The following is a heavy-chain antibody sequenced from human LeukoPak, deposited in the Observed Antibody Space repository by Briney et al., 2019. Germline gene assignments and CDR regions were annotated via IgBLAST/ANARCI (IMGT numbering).Heavy chain of an antibody. Sequence: GGSLRLSCAASGFTFSDYYMSWIRQAPGKGLEWVSYISSSGSTIYYADSVKGRFTISRDNAKNSLYLQMNSLRAEDTAVYYCARDRRYSGYDYAFDYWGQGTLVTVSS. CDR1: GFTFSDYY. J-gene: IGHJ4*02. CDR2: ISSSGSTI. D-gene: IGHD5-12*01. CDR3: ARDRRYSGYDYAFDY. V-gene: IGHV3-11*04.